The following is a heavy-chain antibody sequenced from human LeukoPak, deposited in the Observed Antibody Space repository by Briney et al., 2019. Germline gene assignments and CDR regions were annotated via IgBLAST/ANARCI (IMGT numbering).Heavy chain of an antibody. CDR1: GYRFTTYW. J-gene: IGHJ4*02. CDR3: ARHYDSIDYYFDY. CDR2: IYPGDSDT. V-gene: IGHV5-51*01. D-gene: IGHD5-12*01. Sequence: GESLKISCKGSGYRFTTYWIGWVRQMPGKGLEWMGIIYPGDSDTRYSPTFQGQVTISADKSISTAYLQWSSLKASDTAMYYGARHYDSIDYYFDYWGQGTLVTVSS.